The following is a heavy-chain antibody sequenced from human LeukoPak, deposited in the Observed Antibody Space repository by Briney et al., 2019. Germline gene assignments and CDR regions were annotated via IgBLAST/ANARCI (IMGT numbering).Heavy chain of an antibody. V-gene: IGHV3-23*01. CDR3: AKTYYDTTYFDY. D-gene: IGHD3-22*01. Sequence: GGSPRLSCGASGFTFSTYAMNWVRQAPGKGLEWVSAISAGGATTYYADSVKGRFTISRDNSKNTVYLQMNSLRAEDTAVYYCAKTYYDTTYFDYWGQGTLVTASS. CDR2: ISAGGATT. CDR1: GFTFSTYA. J-gene: IGHJ4*02.